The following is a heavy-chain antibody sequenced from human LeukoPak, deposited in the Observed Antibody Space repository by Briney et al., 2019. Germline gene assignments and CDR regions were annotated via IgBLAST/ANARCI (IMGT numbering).Heavy chain of an antibody. Sequence: PSETLSLTCTVSGGSIGSSSYYWGWIRQPPGKGLEWIGSIYYSGSTYYNPSLKSRVTISVDTSKNQFSLKLSSVTAADTAVYHCARQIAAAGLYYYYYYMDVWGKGTTVTISS. CDR2: IYYSGST. CDR1: GGSIGSSSYY. D-gene: IGHD6-13*01. J-gene: IGHJ6*03. V-gene: IGHV4-39*01. CDR3: ARQIAAAGLYYYYYYMDV.